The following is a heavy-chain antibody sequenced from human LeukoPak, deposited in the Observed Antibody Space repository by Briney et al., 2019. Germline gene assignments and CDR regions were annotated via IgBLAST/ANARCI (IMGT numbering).Heavy chain of an antibody. CDR2: ISYDGSNK. D-gene: IGHD3-22*01. Sequence: GGSLRLSCAASGFTFSSYAMHWVRQAPGKGLEWVAVISYDGSNKYYADSVKGRFTISRDNSKNTLYLQMNSLRAEDTAVYYCANYDSSGPLAFDIWDQGTMVTVSS. CDR1: GFTFSSYA. CDR3: ANYDSSGPLAFDI. V-gene: IGHV3-30-3*01. J-gene: IGHJ3*02.